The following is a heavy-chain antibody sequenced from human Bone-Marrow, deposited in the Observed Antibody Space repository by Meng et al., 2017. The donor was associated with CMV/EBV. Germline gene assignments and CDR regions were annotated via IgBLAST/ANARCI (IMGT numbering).Heavy chain of an antibody. CDR3: ARDPTYCSGGSCYGLYGMDV. J-gene: IGHJ6*02. V-gene: IGHV4-59*01. D-gene: IGHD2-15*01. Sequence: SETLSLTCTVSGGSISSYYWSWIRQPPGKGLEWIGYIYYSGSTNYNPSLKSRVTISVDTSKNQFSLKLSSVTAADTAVYYCARDPTYCSGGSCYGLYGMDVWGQGTTVTVSS. CDR1: GGSISSYY. CDR2: IYYSGST.